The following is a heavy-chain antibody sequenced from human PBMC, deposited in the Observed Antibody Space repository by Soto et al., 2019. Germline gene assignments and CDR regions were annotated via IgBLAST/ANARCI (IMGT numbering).Heavy chain of an antibody. D-gene: IGHD3-16*01. J-gene: IGHJ6*02. CDR3: ARGLGGRMDD. Sequence: QVQLVQSGAEVKKPGSSVRVSCKASGTIFSSYTISWVRQAPGQGLEWMGRIIPILGETTSAQKFQGRDTLTADKATNTAYMELNSLRLEDTALYYCARGLGGRMDDWGQGTTVTVSS. CDR2: IIPILGET. V-gene: IGHV1-69*08. CDR1: GTIFSSYT.